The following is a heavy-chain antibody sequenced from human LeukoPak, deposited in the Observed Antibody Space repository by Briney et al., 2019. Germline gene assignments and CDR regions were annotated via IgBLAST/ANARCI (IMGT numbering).Heavy chain of an antibody. J-gene: IGHJ4*02. CDR3: ARDLSYYDY. Sequence: ASVKVPCKASGYTFTGYYMHWVRQAPGQGLEWMGWINPNSGGTNYAQNFQGRVTMTRDTSISTAYVELSSLRSDDTALYYCARDLSYYDYWGQGTLVTVSS. CDR1: GYTFTGYY. D-gene: IGHD2/OR15-2a*01. CDR2: INPNSGGT. V-gene: IGHV1-2*02.